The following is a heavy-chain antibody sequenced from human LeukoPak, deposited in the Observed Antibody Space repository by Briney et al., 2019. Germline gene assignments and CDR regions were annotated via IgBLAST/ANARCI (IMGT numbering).Heavy chain of an antibody. CDR3: TKDAGVGSSSPSFYFYMDA. CDR2: VNWNSGST. D-gene: IGHD6-6*01. J-gene: IGHJ6*03. CDR1: GFNFVDYG. V-gene: IGHV3-9*01. Sequence: GRSLRLSCAASGFNFVDYGMHWVRQAPGKGLEWVSSVNWNSGSTAYADSVKGRFTVSRDNAKKSVYLQMDSLRPDDTALYYCTKDAGVGSSSPSFYFYMDAWGKGITVSVSS.